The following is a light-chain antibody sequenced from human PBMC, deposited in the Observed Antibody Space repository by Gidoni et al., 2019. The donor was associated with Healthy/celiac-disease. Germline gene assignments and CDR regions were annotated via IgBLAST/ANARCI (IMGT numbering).Light chain of an antibody. Sequence: DIQMTQSPSSLSASVGDRVTITCRASQSISSYLNWYQQKPGKAPKLLIYAASSLQIGVPSRFSGSGSGTDFTLTISSLQPEDFATYYCQQSYITPRTFGGGTKVEIK. J-gene: IGKJ4*01. CDR1: QSISSY. V-gene: IGKV1-39*01. CDR2: AAS. CDR3: QQSYITPRT.